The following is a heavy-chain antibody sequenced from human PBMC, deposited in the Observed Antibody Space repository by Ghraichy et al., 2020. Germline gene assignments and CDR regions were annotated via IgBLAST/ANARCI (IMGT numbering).Heavy chain of an antibody. CDR1: GFTFSDYY. J-gene: IGHJ4*02. CDR2: ISSSGSTI. V-gene: IGHV3-11*01. Sequence: GESLNISCAASGFTFSDYYMSWIRQAPGKGLEWVSYISSSGSTIYYADSVKGRFTISRDNAKNSLYLQMNSLRAEDTAVYYCARDRGYNLYVFDYWGQGTLVTVSS. CDR3: ARDRGYNLYVFDY. D-gene: IGHD5-24*01.